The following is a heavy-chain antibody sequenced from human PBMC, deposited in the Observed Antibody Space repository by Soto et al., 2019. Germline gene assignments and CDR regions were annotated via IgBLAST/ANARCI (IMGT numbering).Heavy chain of an antibody. V-gene: IGHV1-69*02. CDR1: GGTFSSYT. J-gene: IGHJ4*02. Sequence: QVQLVQSGAEVKKPGSSVKVSCKASGGTFSSYTINWVRQAPGQGLEWLGRIIPILAIANYARKFQGRVTCTADTSRLTVYMELSSLRSEDTAVFYCAYSGCYSHPDYWGQGTLVTVSS. CDR2: IIPILAIA. D-gene: IGHD5-12*01. CDR3: AYSGCYSHPDY.